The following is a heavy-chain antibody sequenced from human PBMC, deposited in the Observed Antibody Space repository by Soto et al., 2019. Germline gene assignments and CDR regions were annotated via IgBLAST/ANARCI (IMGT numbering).Heavy chain of an antibody. CDR1: GFTFNTYS. CDR3: ARAGGTTVTGLWHFDS. V-gene: IGHV3-33*01. J-gene: IGHJ4*02. D-gene: IGHD4-17*01. Sequence: QVQLEESGGGVVQPGRSLRLSCEASGFTFNTYSMHWVRQPPGKGLDWLAAIWYDGTQKYYAASVKGRFIISRDNSKKTLYLEMNSLRAEDTALYYCARAGGTTVTGLWHFDSWGQGTLVTVSS. CDR2: IWYDGTQK.